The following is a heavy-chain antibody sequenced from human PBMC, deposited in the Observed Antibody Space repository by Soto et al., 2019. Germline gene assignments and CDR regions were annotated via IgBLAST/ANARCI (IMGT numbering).Heavy chain of an antibody. CDR1: GGTFSSYA. D-gene: IGHD3-9*01. V-gene: IGHV1-69*13. CDR2: IIPIFGTA. Sequence: SVKVSCKASGGTFSSYAISWVRQAPGQGLEWMGGIIPIFGTANYAQKFRGRVTITADESTSTAYIELSSLRSEDTAVYYCARAHRDILTGLNYWGQGTLVTVSS. CDR3: ARAHRDILTGLNY. J-gene: IGHJ4*02.